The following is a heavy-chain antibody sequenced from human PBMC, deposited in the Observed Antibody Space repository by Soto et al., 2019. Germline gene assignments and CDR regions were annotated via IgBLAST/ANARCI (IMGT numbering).Heavy chain of an antibody. D-gene: IGHD1-26*01. V-gene: IGHV4-34*01. J-gene: IGHJ4*02. CDR1: GGSFSGYY. CDR2: INHSGST. CDR3: ARDTRVGATSYYFDY. Sequence: QVQLQQWGAGLLKPSETLSLTCAVYGGSFSGYYWSWIRQPPGKGLEWIGEINHSGSTNYNPSLKSRVTIXXDXSXXQFSLKLSSVTAADTAVYYCARDTRVGATSYYFDYWGQGTLVTVSS.